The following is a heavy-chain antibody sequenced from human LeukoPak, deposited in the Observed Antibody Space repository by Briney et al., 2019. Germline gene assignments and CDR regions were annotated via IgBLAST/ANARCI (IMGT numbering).Heavy chain of an antibody. J-gene: IGHJ4*02. Sequence: GGSLRLSCVASGFTFSSHGIQWVRQAPGKGLEWVAVISYDGSNKYYADSAKGRFSISRDNSKNTVYLQMNSLRGEDTAVYHCVKEYQSKSFFDYWGQGALSPSPQ. D-gene: IGHD2-2*01. CDR3: VKEYQSKSFFDY. V-gene: IGHV3-30*18. CDR2: ISYDGSNK. CDR1: GFTFSSHG.